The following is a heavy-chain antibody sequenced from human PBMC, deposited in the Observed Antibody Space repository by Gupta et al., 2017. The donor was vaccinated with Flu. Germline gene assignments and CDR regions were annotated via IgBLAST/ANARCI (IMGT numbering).Heavy chain of an antibody. J-gene: IGHJ4*02. CDR3: ARDTFALIVEYYFDY. V-gene: IGHV3-30-3*01. D-gene: IGHD3-22*01. CDR1: GFTFRNFA. CDR2: ISYDGSDQ. Sequence: VQLVESRGGMVQPGRSLRLSGAFSGFTFRNFAMHWVRQAPGKGLEWVAVISYDGSDQEYADSVKGRFTISRDNSENTLYLQMSSLRPEDTAVYFCARDTFALIVEYYFDYWGQGTLVTGSA.